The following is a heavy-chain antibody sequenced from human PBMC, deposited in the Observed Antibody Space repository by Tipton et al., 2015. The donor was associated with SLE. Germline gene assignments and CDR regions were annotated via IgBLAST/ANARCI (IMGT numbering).Heavy chain of an antibody. Sequence: QVQLVQSGPEVKKPGASVKVSCKASGYTFTGYYMHWVRQAPGQGLEWMGRINPNSGGTNYAQKFQGRVTMTRDTSISTAYMELSRLRSDDTAVYYCARERVLEWPPYFDYWGQGTLVTVSS. CDR1: GYTFTGYY. CDR3: ARERVLEWPPYFDY. J-gene: IGHJ4*02. V-gene: IGHV1-2*06. CDR2: INPNSGGT. D-gene: IGHD3-3*01.